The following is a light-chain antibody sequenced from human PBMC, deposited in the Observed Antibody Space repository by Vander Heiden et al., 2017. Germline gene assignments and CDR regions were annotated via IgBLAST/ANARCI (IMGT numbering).Light chain of an antibody. V-gene: IGLV3-1*01. CDR2: ENT. J-gene: IGLJ1*01. Sequence: SYALTQPPSVSLSPGQTATITCSGDKLGDKNVCWYQQKPGQSPVLVIYENTKRPSGIPDRFSGSNSGNTATLTISGTQAMDEADYYCQAWDSSTVFGTGTKVTVL. CDR1: KLGDKN. CDR3: QAWDSSTV.